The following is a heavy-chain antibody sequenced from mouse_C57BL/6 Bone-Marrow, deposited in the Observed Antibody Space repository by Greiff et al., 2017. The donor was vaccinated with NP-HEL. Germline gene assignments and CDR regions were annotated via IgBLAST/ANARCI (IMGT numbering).Heavy chain of an antibody. CDR2: ISTYYGDA. CDR1: GYTFTDYA. Sequence: QVQLQQSGPELVRPGVSVKISCKGSGYTFTDYAMHWVKQSHAKSLEWIGVISTYYGDASYNQKFKDKATMTLAKSSSTAYMELARLTSEDSAVYYCASGWLLNYYAMDDWGQGTSGTVSS. D-gene: IGHD2-3*01. CDR3: ASGWLLNYYAMDD. J-gene: IGHJ4*01. V-gene: IGHV1-67*01.